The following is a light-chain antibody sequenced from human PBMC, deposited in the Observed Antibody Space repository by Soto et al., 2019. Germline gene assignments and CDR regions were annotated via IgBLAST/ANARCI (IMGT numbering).Light chain of an antibody. CDR3: GADHGSGSNFVV. Sequence: QSVLTQPPSASASLGASVTLTCTLSSGYGNYKVDWYQQRPGKGPRFVMRVGTGGIVGSKGDGIPDRFSVLGSGLNRYLTIKNIQEEDESDYHCGADHGSGSNFVVFGGGTKLTVL. CDR1: SGYGNYK. J-gene: IGLJ2*01. CDR2: VGTGGIVG. V-gene: IGLV9-49*01.